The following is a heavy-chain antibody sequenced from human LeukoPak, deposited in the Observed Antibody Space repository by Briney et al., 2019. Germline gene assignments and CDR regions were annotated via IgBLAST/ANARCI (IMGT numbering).Heavy chain of an antibody. CDR2: INPNSGGT. D-gene: IGHD1-26*01. CDR1: GYTFTGYY. V-gene: IGHV1-2*02. J-gene: IGHJ3*02. CDR3: ATDTLVVGATLSHAFDI. Sequence: ASVKVSCKASGYTFTGYYMHWVRQAPGQGLEWMGWINPNSGGTNYAQKFQGRVTMTRDTSISTAYMELSRLRSDDTAVYYCATDTLVVGATLSHAFDIWGQGTMVTVSS.